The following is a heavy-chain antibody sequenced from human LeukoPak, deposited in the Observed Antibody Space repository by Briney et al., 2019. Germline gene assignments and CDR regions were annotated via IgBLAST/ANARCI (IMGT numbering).Heavy chain of an antibody. CDR2: IGGSGGWI. CDR3: AKDPTGYSSK. CDR1: GFSFSNYA. J-gene: IGHJ4*02. Sequence: GGSLRLSCAASGFSFSNYAMSWVRQAPGKGLEWVSVIGGSGGWIHYTDSVKGRFTISRDNTNSILYLQMNSLRAEDTAVYFCAKDPTGYSSKWGQGTLVTVSS. D-gene: IGHD6-19*01. V-gene: IGHV3-23*01.